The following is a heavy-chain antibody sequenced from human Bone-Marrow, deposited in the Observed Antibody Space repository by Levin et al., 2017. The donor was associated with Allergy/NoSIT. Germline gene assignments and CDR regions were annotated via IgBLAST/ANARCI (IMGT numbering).Heavy chain of an antibody. CDR2: ISGRGSKI. D-gene: IGHD2-21*01. CDR1: GFTFSNYA. CDR3: ARGVNGLFDY. Sequence: GGSLRLSCAVSGFTFSNYALNWVRQAPGKGLEWVSFISGRGSKIYYPDSVQGRFIISRDSDRTSLYLQMNSLRVEDTAVYYCARGVNGLFDYWGQGTLVTVSS. J-gene: IGHJ4*02. V-gene: IGHV3-48*03.